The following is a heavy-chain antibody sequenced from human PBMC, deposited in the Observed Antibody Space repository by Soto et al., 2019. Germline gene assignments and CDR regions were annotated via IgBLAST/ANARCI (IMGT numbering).Heavy chain of an antibody. CDR3: ARYYSSSWPRYYYYGMAV. D-gene: IGHD6-13*01. J-gene: IGHJ6*02. Sequence: SETLSLTCAVYGGSFSGYYWSWIRQPPGKGLEWIGEINHSGSTNYNPSLKSRVTISVDTSKNQFSLKLTSVTAADTAVYYCARYYSSSWPRYYYYGMAVWGQGTTVTVSS. V-gene: IGHV4-34*01. CDR1: GGSFSGYY. CDR2: INHSGST.